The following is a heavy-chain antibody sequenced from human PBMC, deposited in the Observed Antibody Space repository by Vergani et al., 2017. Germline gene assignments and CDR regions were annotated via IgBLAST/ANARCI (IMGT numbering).Heavy chain of an antibody. CDR1: GYTFTGYY. V-gene: IGHV1-2*02. CDR3: ARVPSTVTRADDAFDF. D-gene: IGHD4-17*01. Sequence: QVQLVQSGAEVKKPGASVKVSCKASGYTFTGYYMHWVRQAPGQGLEWMGWINPNSGGTNYAQKFQGKVTMTRDTSISTAYMELSRLRSDDTAVYYCARVPSTVTRADDAFDFWGQGTMVTVSS. CDR2: INPNSGGT. J-gene: IGHJ3*01.